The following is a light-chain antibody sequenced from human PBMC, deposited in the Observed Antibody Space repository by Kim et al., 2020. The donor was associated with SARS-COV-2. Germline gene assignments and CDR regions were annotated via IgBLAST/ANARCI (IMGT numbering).Light chain of an antibody. CDR3: MQGTHWPFT. J-gene: IGKJ3*01. V-gene: IGKV2-30*01. CDR1: HSLVYSDGNIY. CDR2: KVS. Sequence: PASISCRSSHSLVYSDGNIYLNWFHQRAGQSPRRLIYKVSNRDSGVPDRFSGSGSGTDFTLQISSVEAEDVGVYYCMQGTHWPFTFGPGTKVDIK.